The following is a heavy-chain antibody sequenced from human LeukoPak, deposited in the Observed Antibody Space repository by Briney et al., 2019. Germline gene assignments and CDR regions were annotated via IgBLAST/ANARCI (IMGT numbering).Heavy chain of an antibody. J-gene: IGHJ4*02. CDR3: AKDRWEQQLAPRGYFDY. CDR2: ISYDGSNK. CDR1: GFTFSSYG. D-gene: IGHD6-13*01. Sequence: GGSLRLSCAASGFTFSSYGMHWVRQAPGKGLEWVAVISYDGSNKYYADSVKGRFTIPRDNSKNTLYLQMNSLRAEDTAVYYCAKDRWEQQLAPRGYFDYWGQGTLVTVSS. V-gene: IGHV3-30*18.